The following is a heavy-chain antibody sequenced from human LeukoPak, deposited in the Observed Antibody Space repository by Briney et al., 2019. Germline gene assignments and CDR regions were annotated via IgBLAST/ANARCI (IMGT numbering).Heavy chain of an antibody. CDR1: GGSISNYY. CDR3: ARVGGTNYYYYGMDV. J-gene: IGHJ6*02. Sequence: SETLSLTCTVSGGSISNYYWSWIRQPPGKGLEWIGYIYYSGSANYNPSLKSRVTISVDTSKNQFSLKLSSVTAADTAVYYCARVGGTNYYYYGMDVWGQGTTVTVSS. D-gene: IGHD1-26*01. CDR2: IYYSGSA. V-gene: IGHV4-59*01.